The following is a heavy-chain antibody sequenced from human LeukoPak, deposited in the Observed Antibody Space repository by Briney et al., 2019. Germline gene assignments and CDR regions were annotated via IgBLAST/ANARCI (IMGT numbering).Heavy chain of an antibody. Sequence: PGGSLRLSCAASGFTVGNDYLGWVRQAPGKGLEWVSHIYSGGSTFYADSVKDRFTISRDSSNNTLFLQMNSLRAEDTAVYYCAKGASGWHLDAFDIWGQGTMVTVSS. CDR3: AKGASGWHLDAFDI. CDR1: GFTVGNDY. D-gene: IGHD6-19*01. J-gene: IGHJ3*02. V-gene: IGHV3-66*01. CDR2: IYSGGST.